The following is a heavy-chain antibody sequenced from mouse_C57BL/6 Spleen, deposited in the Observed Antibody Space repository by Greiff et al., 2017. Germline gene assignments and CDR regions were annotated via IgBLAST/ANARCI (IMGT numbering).Heavy chain of an antibody. D-gene: IGHD2-3*01. J-gene: IGHJ3*01. V-gene: IGHV1-9*01. CDR2: IVPGSGST. Sequence: QVQLQQSGAELMKPGASVKLSCKATGYPFPGYWIEWVKQRPGHGLEWIGEIVPGSGSTNYTEKFKGKATFTADTSSNTAYMQLSSLTTEDSAIYYCARPHMNFSWFAYWGQGTLVTVSA. CDR3: ARPHMNFSWFAY. CDR1: GYPFPGYW.